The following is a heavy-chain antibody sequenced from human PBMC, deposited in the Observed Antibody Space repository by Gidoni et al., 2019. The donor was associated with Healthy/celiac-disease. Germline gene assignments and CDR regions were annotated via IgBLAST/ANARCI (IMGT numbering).Heavy chain of an antibody. J-gene: IGHJ3*02. Sequence: QVQLVQSGAEVKKPGASVKVSCKASGYTFTSYYMHWVRQAPGQGLEWMGIINPSGGSTSYAQKFQGRVTMTRDTSTSTVYMELSSLRSEDTAVYYCATLGGYSYEAPWGAFDIWGQGTMVTVSS. D-gene: IGHD5-18*01. CDR3: ATLGGYSYEAPWGAFDI. CDR1: GYTFTSYY. V-gene: IGHV1-46*01. CDR2: INPSGGST.